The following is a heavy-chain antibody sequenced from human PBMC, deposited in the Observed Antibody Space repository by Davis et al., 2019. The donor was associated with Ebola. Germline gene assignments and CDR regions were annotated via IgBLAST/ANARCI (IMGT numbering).Heavy chain of an antibody. CDR2: INPNSGGT. CDR1: GYTFTGYY. J-gene: IGHJ5*02. D-gene: IGHD5-12*01. CDR3: AKDIVATIDWFDP. V-gene: IGHV1-2*06. Sequence: ASVKVSCKASGYTFTGYYMHWVRQAPGQGLEWMGRINPNSGGTNYAQKFQGRVTMTRDTSISTAYMELSRLRSDDTAVYYCAKDIVATIDWFDPWGQGTLVTVSS.